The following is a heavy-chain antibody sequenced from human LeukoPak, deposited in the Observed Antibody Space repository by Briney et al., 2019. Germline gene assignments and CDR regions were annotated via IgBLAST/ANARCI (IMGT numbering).Heavy chain of an antibody. V-gene: IGHV1-46*01. Sequence: ASVNVSCKASGYTFTSYYMHWVRQAPGQGLEWMGIINPSGGSTSYAQKFQGRVTMTRDTSTSIVYMELSSLRSEDTAVYYCARSGVGARGMGKFDYWGQGTLVTVSS. J-gene: IGHJ4*02. CDR1: GYTFTSYY. CDR3: ARSGVGARGMGKFDY. D-gene: IGHD1-26*01. CDR2: INPSGGST.